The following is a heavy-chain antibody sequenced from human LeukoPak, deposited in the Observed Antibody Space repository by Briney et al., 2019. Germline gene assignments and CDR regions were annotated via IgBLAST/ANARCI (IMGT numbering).Heavy chain of an antibody. V-gene: IGHV5-10-1*01. CDR1: GYSFTSYW. J-gene: IGHJ3*02. CDR2: IDPSDSYT. D-gene: IGHD5-18*01. Sequence: GESLGISCKGSGYSFTSYWISWVRQMPGKGLEWMGRIDPSDSYTNYSPSFQGHVTISADKSISTAYLQWSSLKASDTAMYYCATMDTAMDPATGAFDIWGQGTMVTVSS. CDR3: ATMDTAMDPATGAFDI.